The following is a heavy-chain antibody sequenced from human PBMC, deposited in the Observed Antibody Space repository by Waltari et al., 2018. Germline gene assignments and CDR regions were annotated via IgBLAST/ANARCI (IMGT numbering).Heavy chain of an antibody. J-gene: IGHJ6*02. Sequence: QVQLQQWGAGQLQPSETLSLTCAVYGGSFSGYYWGWIRQPPGKGLEWIGEINHNGNRNYTPPRRSRVTMLIATSRSQFSLKVNAVTAADTAVYYCGRLEDCSGPGGNCYSGDSFALDVWGQGTTVTVSS. V-gene: IGHV4-34*02. CDR2: INHNGNR. CDR3: GRLEDCSGPGGNCYSGDSFALDV. CDR1: GGSFSGYY. D-gene: IGHD2-8*02.